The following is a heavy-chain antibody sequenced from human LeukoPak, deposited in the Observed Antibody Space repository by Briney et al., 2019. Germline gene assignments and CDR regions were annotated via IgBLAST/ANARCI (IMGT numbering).Heavy chain of an antibody. CDR3: ARAEGYGAIDY. Sequence: GGSLRLSCAASGFTFSSYSMNWVRQAPGKGLEWVSSISSSSDYIYYADSVKGRFTISRDNADNSLNLQMNILTAEDTAFYYCARAEGYGAIDYWGQGTLVTVSS. J-gene: IGHJ4*02. CDR2: ISSSSDYI. CDR1: GFTFSSYS. V-gene: IGHV3-21*01. D-gene: IGHD5-12*01.